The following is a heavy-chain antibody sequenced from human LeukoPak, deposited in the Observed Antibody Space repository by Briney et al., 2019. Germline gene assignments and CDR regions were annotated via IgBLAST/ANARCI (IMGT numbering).Heavy chain of an antibody. CDR3: VRRDNTGWNYFDY. V-gene: IGHV4-59*08. CDR2: IYYKGNT. D-gene: IGHD6-19*01. J-gene: IGHJ4*02. CDR1: GGSINSHY. Sequence: PSETLSLTCTVSGGSINSHYWSWIRQPPGKRLEWIGDIYYKGNTNYNPSLKSRVTISVDTSKNHLSLKLTSVLAADTAIYYCVRRDNTGWNYFDYWGQGILVTVSS.